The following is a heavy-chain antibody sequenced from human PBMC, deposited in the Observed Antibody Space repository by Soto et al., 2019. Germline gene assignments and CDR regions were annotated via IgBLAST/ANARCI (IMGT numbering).Heavy chain of an antibody. J-gene: IGHJ3*02. CDR3: ATTVTTFHGDAFDI. V-gene: IGHV3-30-3*01. Sequence: GGSLRLSCAASGFTFSSYAMHWVRQAPGKGLEWVAVISYDGSNKYYADSVKGRFTISRDNSKNTLYLQMNSLRAEDTAVYYCATTVTTFHGDAFDIWVHGTMVTVSS. D-gene: IGHD4-17*01. CDR2: ISYDGSNK. CDR1: GFTFSSYA.